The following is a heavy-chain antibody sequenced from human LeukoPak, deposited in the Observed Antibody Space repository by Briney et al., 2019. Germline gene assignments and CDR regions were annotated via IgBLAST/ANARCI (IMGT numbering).Heavy chain of an antibody. CDR2: MNPNSGNT. Sequence: ASVKVSCKASGYTFTNFDINWVRQATGQGLEWMGWMNPNSGNTGYAQKFQGGVTMTMNTSITTAYMELSSLISEDTAVYYCARGPQWRGDYYYIDVWGRGTTVTVSS. CDR1: GYTFTNFD. V-gene: IGHV1-8*01. CDR3: ARGPQWRGDYYYIDV. D-gene: IGHD6-19*01. J-gene: IGHJ6*03.